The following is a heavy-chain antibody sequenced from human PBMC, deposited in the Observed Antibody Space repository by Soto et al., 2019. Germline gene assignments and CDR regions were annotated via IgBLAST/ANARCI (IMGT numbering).Heavy chain of an antibody. J-gene: IGHJ4*02. CDR3: ALRDGARFNFDY. D-gene: IGHD1-26*01. CDR2: IYWDDDK. CDR1: GFSLSTNEVS. V-gene: IGHV2-5*02. Sequence: QITLKESGPTVVKPTQTLTLTCTLSGFSLSTNEVSVGWIRQPPGKALEWLALIYWDDDKRYSPYLKNRLTINKDKSKHQVVLKRPNLDAGDADTYSCALRDGARFNFDYWGQGTLVTVTS.